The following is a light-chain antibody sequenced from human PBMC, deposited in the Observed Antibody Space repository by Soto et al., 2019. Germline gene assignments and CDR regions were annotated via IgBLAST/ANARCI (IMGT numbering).Light chain of an antibody. CDR1: SSDVGAYGS. J-gene: IGLJ2*01. V-gene: IGLV2-14*01. CDR2: EVS. Sequence: QSALPQPASGSGSPGQSITISCSGTSSDVGAYGSVSWYQQHPGKAPKLMIYEVSYRHSGVSNRFSGSQSGNAASLTSSGLQAEDEADYYCSSYTTSSTVVFGGGTKVTVL. CDR3: SSYTTSSTVV.